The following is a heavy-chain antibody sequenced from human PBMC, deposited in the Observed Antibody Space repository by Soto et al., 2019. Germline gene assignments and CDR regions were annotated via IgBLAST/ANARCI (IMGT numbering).Heavy chain of an antibody. CDR1: GYTFTSYY. CDR3: ARGDAAAENP. CDR2: INPSGGST. Sequence: ASGQVSCKASGYTFTSYYMHWVRQAPGQGLEWMGIINPSGGSTSYAQKFQGRVTMTRDTSTSTAYMELRSLRSDDTAVYYCARGDAAAENPWGQGTLVTVS. V-gene: IGHV1-46*01. D-gene: IGHD6-13*01. J-gene: IGHJ5*02.